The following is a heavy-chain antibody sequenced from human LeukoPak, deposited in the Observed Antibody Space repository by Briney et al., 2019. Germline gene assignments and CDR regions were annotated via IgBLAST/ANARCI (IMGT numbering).Heavy chain of an antibody. CDR3: ARGVLLQGRGAFDI. CDR2: IIPNSGGT. V-gene: IGHV1-2*02. J-gene: IGHJ4*02. D-gene: IGHD1-26*01. CDR1: GYTFTVYY. Sequence: ASVKVSCKASGYTFTVYYIHWLRQAPGQGLEWMGWIIPNSGGTKYAQKFQDRVTMTRDTSISTAYMELSSLTYDDTAVYYCARGVLLQGRGAFDIWGQETLVTVSS.